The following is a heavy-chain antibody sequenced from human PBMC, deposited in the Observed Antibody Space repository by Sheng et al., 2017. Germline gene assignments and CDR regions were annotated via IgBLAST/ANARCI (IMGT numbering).Heavy chain of an antibody. J-gene: IGHJ6*03. CDR3: ARGRLRGVYYYYYYMDV. V-gene: IGHV1-69*05. CDR1: GGTFSSYA. CDR2: IIPIFGTA. D-gene: IGHD3-16*01. Sequence: QVQLVQSGAEVKKPGSSVKVSCKASGGTFSSYAISWVRQAPGQGLEWMGGIIPIFGTANYAQKFQGRVTITTDESTSTAYMELSSLRSEDTAVYYCARGRLRGVYYYYYYMDVWGKGTTVTVSS.